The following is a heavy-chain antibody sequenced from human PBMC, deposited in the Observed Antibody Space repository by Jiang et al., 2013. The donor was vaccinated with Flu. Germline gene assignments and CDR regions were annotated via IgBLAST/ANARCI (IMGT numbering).Heavy chain of an antibody. CDR2: IYPGDSDT. J-gene: IGHJ4*02. CDR1: GYTFTTYW. Sequence: GAEVKKPGESLKISCKGSGYTFTTYWIGWVRQMPGKDLEWVGIIYPGDSDTRYSPSFQGHVTISADKSITTAYLQWSSLKASDTAMYYCVRRPRKREFDYWGQGTLVTVSS. CDR3: VRRPRKREFDY. V-gene: IGHV5-51*01.